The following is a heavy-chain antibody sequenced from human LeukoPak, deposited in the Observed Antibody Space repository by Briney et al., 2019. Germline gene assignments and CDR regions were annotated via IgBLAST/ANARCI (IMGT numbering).Heavy chain of an antibody. CDR3: ATGLLRYFDWFRRGPSDAFDI. Sequence: ASVKVSCKVSGYTLTELSMHWVRQAPGKGLEWMGGFDPEDGETIYAQKFQGRVTMTEDTSTDTAYMELSSLRSEDTAVYYCATGLLRYFDWFRRGPSDAFDIWGRGTMVTVSS. V-gene: IGHV1-24*01. D-gene: IGHD3-9*01. CDR2: FDPEDGET. CDR1: GYTLTELS. J-gene: IGHJ3*02.